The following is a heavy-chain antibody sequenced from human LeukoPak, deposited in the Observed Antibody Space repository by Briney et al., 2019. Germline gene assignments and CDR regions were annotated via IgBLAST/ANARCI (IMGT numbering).Heavy chain of an antibody. J-gene: IGHJ1*01. V-gene: IGHV3-21*04. CDR2: ISSSSSYI. CDR1: GFTFSSYS. Sequence: GGSLRLSCAASGFTFSSYSMNWVRQAPGKGLEWVSSISSSSSYIYYADSVKGRFTISIDSSKNTLYLHMSSLTPEDTAVYYCAQARSSSGYGPLGFYWGQGTLVTVSS. D-gene: IGHD5-12*01. CDR3: AQARSSSGYGPLGFY.